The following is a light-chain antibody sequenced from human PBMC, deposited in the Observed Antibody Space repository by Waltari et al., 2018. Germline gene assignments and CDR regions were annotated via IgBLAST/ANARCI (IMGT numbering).Light chain of an antibody. CDR2: RNN. J-gene: IGLJ1*01. CDR1: NATLGSNS. Sequence: QSVLTQPPSASETPGQRVTISCSGSNATLGSNSLYWYQQLPGTAPKLLIYRNNQRPSGVPDRFSASKSGTSASLAIDGLRSEDEAIYYCASWDDSHYVFGPGTQVTVL. V-gene: IGLV1-47*01. CDR3: ASWDDSHYV.